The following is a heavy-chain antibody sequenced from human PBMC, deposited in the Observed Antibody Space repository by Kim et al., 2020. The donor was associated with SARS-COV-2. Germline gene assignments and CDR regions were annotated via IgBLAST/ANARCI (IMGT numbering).Heavy chain of an antibody. V-gene: IGHV3-7*01. CDR2: VKDDGSEK. CDR3: ARDCTGICWDY. D-gene: IGHD2-8*02. J-gene: IGHJ4*02. Sequence: GGSLRLSCAGSGFTFSNYWMTWVRQAPGKGLEWVANVKDDGSEKYYVDSVKGRFTISRDNAKSSLFLQMSSLRAEDTAVYYCARDCTGICWDYWCQGIVV. CDR1: GFTFSNYW.